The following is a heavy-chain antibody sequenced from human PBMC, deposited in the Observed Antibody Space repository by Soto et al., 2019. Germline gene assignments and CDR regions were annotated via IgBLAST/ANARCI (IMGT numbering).Heavy chain of an antibody. CDR1: GGTFSSYT. J-gene: IGHJ4*02. Sequence: SVKVSCKASGGTFSSYTISWVRQAPGQGLEWMGRIIPILGIANYAQKFQGRVTITADKSTSTAYMELSSLRSEDTAMYYCGGVGQAGGDWSDYWGQGTLVTVSS. CDR2: IIPILGIA. CDR3: GGVGQAGGDWSDY. V-gene: IGHV1-69*02. D-gene: IGHD3-16*01.